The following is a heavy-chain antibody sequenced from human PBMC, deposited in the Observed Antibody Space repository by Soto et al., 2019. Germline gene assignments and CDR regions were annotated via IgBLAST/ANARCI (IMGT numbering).Heavy chain of an antibody. J-gene: IGHJ5*02. Sequence: QVQLVESGGGVVQPGRSLRLSCAASGFTFSSYGMHWVRQAPGKGLEWVAVISYDGSNKYYADSVKGRFTISRDNSKNTLYLQMNSLRAADTAVYYCAKDPRKKAAAGPNWFDPWGQGTLVTVSS. V-gene: IGHV3-30*18. CDR3: AKDPRKKAAAGPNWFDP. CDR1: GFTFSSYG. CDR2: ISYDGSNK. D-gene: IGHD6-13*01.